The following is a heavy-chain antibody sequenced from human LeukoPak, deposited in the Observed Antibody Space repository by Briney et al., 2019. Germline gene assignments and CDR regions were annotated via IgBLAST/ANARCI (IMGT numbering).Heavy chain of an antibody. CDR2: ISYDGSNK. CDR1: GFTFSSYG. Sequence: GGSLRLSCAASGFTFSSYGMHWVRQAPGKGLEWVAVISYDGSNKYYADSVKGRFTISRDNSKNTLYLQMNSLRAEDAAVYYCAKANCSGGSCSYFDYWGQGTLVTVSS. V-gene: IGHV3-30*18. CDR3: AKANCSGGSCSYFDY. D-gene: IGHD2-15*01. J-gene: IGHJ4*02.